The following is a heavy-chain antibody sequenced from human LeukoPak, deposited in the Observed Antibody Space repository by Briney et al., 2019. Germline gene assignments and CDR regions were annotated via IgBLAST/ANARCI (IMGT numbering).Heavy chain of an antibody. CDR1: GGSISSYY. Sequence: SETLSLTCTVSGGSISSYYWSWIRQPPGKGLEWIGYIYYSGSTNYNPSLKSRVTISVDTSKNQFSLKLGSVTAADTAVYYCARDGGTTVTANYYYYYGMDVWGQGTTVTVSS. CDR2: IYYSGST. CDR3: ARDGGTTVTANYYYYYGMDV. J-gene: IGHJ6*02. D-gene: IGHD4-17*01. V-gene: IGHV4-59*01.